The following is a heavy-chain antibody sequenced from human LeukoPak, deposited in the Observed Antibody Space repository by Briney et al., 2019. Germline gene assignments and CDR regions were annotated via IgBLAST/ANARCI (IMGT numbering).Heavy chain of an antibody. D-gene: IGHD2-15*01. J-gene: IGHJ4*02. CDR2: INPSGDST. Sequence: ASVTVSCKASGYTFTSFYMHWVRQAPGQGLEFMGIINPSGDSTSYAQKFQGRVTMTRDTSTSTVYMELSSLRSEDTAVYYCARSNGCSGGSCYGMAFWGQGTLVTVSS. CDR1: GYTFTSFY. V-gene: IGHV1-46*01. CDR3: ARSNGCSGGSCYGMAF.